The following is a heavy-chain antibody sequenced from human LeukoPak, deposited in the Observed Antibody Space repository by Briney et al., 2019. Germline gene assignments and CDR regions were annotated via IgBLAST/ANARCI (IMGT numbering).Heavy chain of an antibody. CDR1: IDSTRGNY. CDR2: VHRSGRT. CDR3: ATEILGAPTPGAY. D-gene: IGHD2-8*02. J-gene: IGHJ4*02. V-gene: IGHV4-4*02. Sequence: SETPSPTRAVSIDSTRGNYWSSVRHSPGKGLEWIGEVHRSGRTNYMPSLQSRVTISIDNSKDQISLDLASVTAADTAVYYCATEILGAPTPGAYWGQGTLVTVS.